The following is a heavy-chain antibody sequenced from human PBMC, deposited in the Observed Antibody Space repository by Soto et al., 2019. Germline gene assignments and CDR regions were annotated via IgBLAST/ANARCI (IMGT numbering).Heavy chain of an antibody. V-gene: IGHV4-59*01. Sequence: QVQLQESGPGLVKPSETLSLTCTVSGASISGNYWSWIRQPPGKGLEWIGYIYDSGSTNYSPSLQSRVTXXVXRXXNQFSLALTSVTAADTAVYFCARYRRGTGWYYLDYWGQGILVTVSS. D-gene: IGHD6-19*01. CDR3: ARYRRGTGWYYLDY. J-gene: IGHJ4*02. CDR2: IYDSGST. CDR1: GASISGNY.